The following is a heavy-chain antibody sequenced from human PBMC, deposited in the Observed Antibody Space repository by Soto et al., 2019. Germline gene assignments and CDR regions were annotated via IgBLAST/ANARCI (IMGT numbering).Heavy chain of an antibody. CDR1: GGSFSGYY. J-gene: IGHJ5*02. Sequence: SETLSLTCAVYGGSFSGYYWSWIRQPPGKGLEWIGEINHSGSTNYNPSLKSRVTISVDTSKNQFSLKLSSVTAADTAVYYCARGPYDFWSGHSARWFDPWGQGTLVTVSS. CDR2: INHSGST. V-gene: IGHV4-34*01. CDR3: ARGPYDFWSGHSARWFDP. D-gene: IGHD3-3*01.